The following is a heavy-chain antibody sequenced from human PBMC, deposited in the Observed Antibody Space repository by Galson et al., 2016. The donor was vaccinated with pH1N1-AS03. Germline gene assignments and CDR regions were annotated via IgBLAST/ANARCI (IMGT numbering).Heavy chain of an antibody. CDR2: IYSGGST. J-gene: IGHJ4*02. D-gene: IGHD3-22*01. Sequence: SLRLSCAASGLTVGNNYMNWVRQAPGKGLEWISLIYSGGSTYYADSVKGRFTISRDNSKNTLFLQMNSLRAEDTAVYYCAKDLLGYYYDSSGYWDSWGQGILVTVSS. CDR3: AKDLLGYYYDSSGYWDS. CDR1: GLTVGNNY. V-gene: IGHV3-66*02.